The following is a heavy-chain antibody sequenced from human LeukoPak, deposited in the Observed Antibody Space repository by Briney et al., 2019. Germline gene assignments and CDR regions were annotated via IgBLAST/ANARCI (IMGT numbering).Heavy chain of an antibody. D-gene: IGHD3-10*01. V-gene: IGHV3-9*01. J-gene: IGHJ4*02. Sequence: PGGSLRLSCAASGFTFDDYAMHWVRQAPGKGLEWVSGISWYSGSIGYADSVKGRFTISRDNAKNSLYLQMNSRRAEDTAVYYCASNSGSSFTLDWGQGTLVAVSS. CDR2: ISWYSGSI. CDR1: GFTFDDYA. CDR3: ASNSGSSFTLD.